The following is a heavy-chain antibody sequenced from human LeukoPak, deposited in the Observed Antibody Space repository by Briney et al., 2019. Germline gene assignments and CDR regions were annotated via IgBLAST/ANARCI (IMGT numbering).Heavy chain of an antibody. CDR3: AKESSPAGFDY. CDR2: ISYDGNNK. D-gene: IGHD6-19*01. Sequence: PGGSLRLSCAASGFTFSNYAFHWVRQAPGKGLEWVAVISYDGNNKYYADFVRGRFTISRDNSKNTLYLQMNSLRAEDTAVYYCAKESSPAGFDYWGQGTLVTVSS. CDR1: GFTFSNYA. V-gene: IGHV3-30-3*01. J-gene: IGHJ4*02.